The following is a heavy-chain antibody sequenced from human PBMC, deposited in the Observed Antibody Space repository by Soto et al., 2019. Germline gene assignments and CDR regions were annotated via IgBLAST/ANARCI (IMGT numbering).Heavy chain of an antibody. D-gene: IGHD3-10*01. V-gene: IGHV1-18*01. Sequence: ASVKVSCKASGYTFTTYGISCVRQAPGQGLEWMGWISAYNGNTNYAQNLQGRVTMTTDTSTSTAYMELRSLRSDDTAVYYCARFYASGSYPYDYWGQGTQVTVSS. CDR3: ARFYASGSYPYDY. J-gene: IGHJ4*02. CDR2: ISAYNGNT. CDR1: GYTFTTYG.